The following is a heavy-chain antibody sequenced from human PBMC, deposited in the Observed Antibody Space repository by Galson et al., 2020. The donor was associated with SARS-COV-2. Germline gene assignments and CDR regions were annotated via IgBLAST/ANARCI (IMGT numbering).Heavy chain of an antibody. CDR1: GGSISSSSYY. D-gene: IGHD3-10*01. CDR2: IYYSGST. CDR3: ARGGILITMVRGVIITDPDY. Sequence: SETLSLTCTVSGGSISSSSYYWGWIRQPPGKGLEWIGSIYYSGSTYYNQSLKSRVTISVDTSKNQFSLKLSSVTAADTAVYYCARGGILITMVRGVIITDPDYWGQGTLVTVSS. V-gene: IGHV4-39*07. J-gene: IGHJ4*02.